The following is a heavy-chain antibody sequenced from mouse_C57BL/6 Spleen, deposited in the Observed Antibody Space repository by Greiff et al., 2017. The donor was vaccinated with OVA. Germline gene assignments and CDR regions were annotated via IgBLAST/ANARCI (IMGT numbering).Heavy chain of an antibody. D-gene: IGHD2-4*01. Sequence: QVKLQQPGAELVRPGSSVKLSCKASGYPFPSYWMAWVKRRPGQGLEWIGNIYPSDRETHYNRKFKDKATLTVDKSSSTAYMQISSLTSEDSAVYYCARRDYDDDDHAMDYWGQGTPVTVS. V-gene: IGHV1-61*01. CDR2: IYPSDRET. J-gene: IGHJ4*01. CDR3: ARRDYDDDDHAMDY. CDR1: GYPFPSYW.